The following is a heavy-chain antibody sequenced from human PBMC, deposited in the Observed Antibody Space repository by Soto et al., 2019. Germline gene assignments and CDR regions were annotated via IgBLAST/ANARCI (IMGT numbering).Heavy chain of an antibody. D-gene: IGHD3-22*01. Sequence: ASVKVSCKASGYTFTSYAMHWVRQAPGQRLEWMGCINAGNGNTKYSQKFQGRVTITRDTSASTAYMELSSVRSEDTAVYYCARGFKPRIPMIVVVTQAFDIGGQGAMVTVSS. CDR2: INAGNGNT. V-gene: IGHV1-3*01. CDR3: ARGFKPRIPMIVVVTQAFDI. CDR1: GYTFTSYA. J-gene: IGHJ3*02.